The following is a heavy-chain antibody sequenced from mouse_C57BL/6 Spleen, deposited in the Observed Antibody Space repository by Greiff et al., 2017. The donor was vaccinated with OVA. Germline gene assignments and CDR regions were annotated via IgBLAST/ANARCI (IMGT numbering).Heavy chain of an antibody. Sequence: QVQLQQPGAELVKPGASVKLSCKASGYTFTSYWMHWVKQRPGQGLEWIGLIHPNSGSTNYNEKFKSKATLTVDKSSSTAYMQLSSLTSEDSAVYYCAIFYYGNYGFADWGQGTLVTVSA. CDR2: IHPNSGST. CDR3: AIFYYGNYGFAD. V-gene: IGHV1-64*01. J-gene: IGHJ3*01. D-gene: IGHD2-1*01. CDR1: GYTFTSYW.